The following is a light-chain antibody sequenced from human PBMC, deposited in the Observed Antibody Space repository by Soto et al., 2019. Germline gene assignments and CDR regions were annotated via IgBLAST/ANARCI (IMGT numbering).Light chain of an antibody. CDR3: QQRSDWQYT. CDR2: DAT. J-gene: IGKJ2*01. V-gene: IGKV3-11*01. CDR1: QRITSY. Sequence: EFVLTQSPSTLSLSPGERSALSGRASQRITSYLAWYQQRPGQAPRLLMYDATNRASGVPARFSGSKSGTDFTLTISSLQPEDFAVYFCQQRSDWQYTFGQGTKVDIK.